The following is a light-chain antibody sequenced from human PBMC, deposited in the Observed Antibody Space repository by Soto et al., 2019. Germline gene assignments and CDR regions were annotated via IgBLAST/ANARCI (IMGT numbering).Light chain of an antibody. V-gene: IGKV1-5*03. CDR3: QQYSRYSAYT. CDR2: KAS. Sequence: DLQMTQSPSTLSVSVGDRVTITCRASQSISGWLAWHQQKPGRAPKLLIYKASSLENGVPSRFSGSGSGTEFTLTISSLQPDDFATYYCQQYSRYSAYTFGQGTKLEIK. CDR1: QSISGW. J-gene: IGKJ2*01.